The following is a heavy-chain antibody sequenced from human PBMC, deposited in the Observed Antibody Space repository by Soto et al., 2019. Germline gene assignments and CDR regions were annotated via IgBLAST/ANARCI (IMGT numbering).Heavy chain of an antibody. CDR2: ISWNSGSI. V-gene: IGHV3-9*01. CDR3: AKDRRDYTYYYMDV. CDR1: GFTFDDYA. Sequence: GGSLRLSCAASGFTFDDYAMHWVRQAPGKGLEWVSGISWNSGSIGYADSVKGRFTISRDNAKNSLYLQMNSLRAEDTALYYCAKDRRDYTYYYMDVWGKGTTVTVSS. J-gene: IGHJ6*03.